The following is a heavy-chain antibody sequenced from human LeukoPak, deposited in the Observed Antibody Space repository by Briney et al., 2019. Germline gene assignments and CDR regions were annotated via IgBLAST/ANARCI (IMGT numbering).Heavy chain of an antibody. Sequence: PGGSLRLSCAASGSTFSNYAMSWVRQAPGKGLEWVSAITGSGDGTFYADSVRGRFTISRDNSKNTLHLQMNSLSAEDTAVYYCAKGVDGYCSSTSCYAYDYRGQGTLVTVSS. CDR1: GSTFSNYA. CDR3: AKGVDGYCSSTSCYAYDY. D-gene: IGHD2-2*01. J-gene: IGHJ4*02. V-gene: IGHV3-23*01. CDR2: ITGSGDGT.